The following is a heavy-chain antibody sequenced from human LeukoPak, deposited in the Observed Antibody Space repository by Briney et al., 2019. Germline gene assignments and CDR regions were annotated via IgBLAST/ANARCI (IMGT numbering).Heavy chain of an antibody. CDR3: ARVTTGPFDY. J-gene: IGHJ4*02. CDR1: GFTVSSNY. CDR2: IYSGSST. Sequence: PGGSLRLSCAASGFTVSSNYMSWVRQAPGKGLEWVSVIYSGSSTYYADSVKGRFTISRDNSKNTLYLQMNSLRAEDTAVYYCARVTTGPFDYWGQGTLVTVSS. D-gene: IGHD4-17*01. V-gene: IGHV3-53*01.